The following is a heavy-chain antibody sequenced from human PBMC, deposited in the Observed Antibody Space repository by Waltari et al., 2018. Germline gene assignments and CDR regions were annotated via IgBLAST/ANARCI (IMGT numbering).Heavy chain of an antibody. Sequence: QVQLVESGGGVVQPGRSLRLSCAASGFPFSSYCMHWVRQAPGKGLEWVAVIWNDGSNKYYADSVKGRFTISRDNSKKTLYLQMNSLRAEDTAIYYCARDVESPLSGWYSGFDYWGQGTLVTVSS. D-gene: IGHD6-19*01. J-gene: IGHJ4*02. CDR2: IWNDGSNK. CDR3: ARDVESPLSGWYSGFDY. V-gene: IGHV3-33*01. CDR1: GFPFSSYC.